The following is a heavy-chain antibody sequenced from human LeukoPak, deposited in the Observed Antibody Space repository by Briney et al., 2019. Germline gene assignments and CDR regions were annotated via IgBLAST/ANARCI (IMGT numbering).Heavy chain of an antibody. CDR1: GDSFSGNNY. CDR2: IYRSGAT. CDR3: ARNSGYSDLNY. Sequence: SETLSLTRAVSGDSFSGNNYWTWVRQPPGKGLEWIGEIYRSGATNYNPSLKSRVTVSQDKSKNQFSLKLNSVTAADTAIYYCARNSGYSDLNYWGQGVLATVSS. D-gene: IGHD3-22*01. J-gene: IGHJ4*02. V-gene: IGHV4-4*02.